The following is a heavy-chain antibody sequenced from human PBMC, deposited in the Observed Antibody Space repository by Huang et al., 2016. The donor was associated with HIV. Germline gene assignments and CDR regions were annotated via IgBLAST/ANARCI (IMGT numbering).Heavy chain of an antibody. CDR2: ISAYNGNT. D-gene: IGHD4-17*01. CDR3: ARDPRCGDSDY. V-gene: IGHV1-18*04. Sequence: QVQLVQSGAEVKKPGASVKVPCTASGYTFTSYGISWVRQGPGQGLEWMGWISAYNGNTNEAQKLQGRVTMTTDTSTSTGYMELRGLRSDDTGVYYCARDPRCGDSDYWGQGTLVSVSS. J-gene: IGHJ4*02. CDR1: GYTFTSYG.